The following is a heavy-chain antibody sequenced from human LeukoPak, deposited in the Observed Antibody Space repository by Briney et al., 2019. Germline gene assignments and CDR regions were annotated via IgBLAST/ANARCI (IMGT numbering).Heavy chain of an antibody. J-gene: IGHJ4*02. CDR3: ARGRFRLMTH. CDR2: INHSGST. Sequence: SETLSLTCAVYGGSFSGYYWSWIRQPPGKGLEWIGEINHSGSTNYNPSLKSRVTISVDTSKNQFSLKLSSVTAADTAVYYCARGRFRLMTHWGQGTLVTVSS. CDR1: GGSFSGYY. V-gene: IGHV4-34*01. D-gene: IGHD3-16*01.